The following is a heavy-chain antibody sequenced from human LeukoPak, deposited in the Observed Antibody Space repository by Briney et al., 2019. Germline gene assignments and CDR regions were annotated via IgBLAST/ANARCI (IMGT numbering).Heavy chain of an antibody. J-gene: IGHJ6*02. CDR2: ISAYNGNT. CDR3: ARGFSDFWSGYYRPYYYGMDV. D-gene: IGHD3-3*01. Sequence: ASVKVSCKASGYTSTSYGISWVRQAPGQGLEWMGWISAYNGNTNYAQKLQGRVTMTTDTSTSTAYMELRSLRSDDTAVYYCARGFSDFWSGYYRPYYYGMDVWGQGTTVTVSS. V-gene: IGHV1-18*01. CDR1: GYTSTSYG.